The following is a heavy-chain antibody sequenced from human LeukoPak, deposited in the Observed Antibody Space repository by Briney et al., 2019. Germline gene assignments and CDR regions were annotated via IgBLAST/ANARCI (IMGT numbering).Heavy chain of an antibody. J-gene: IGHJ4*02. Sequence: ASVKVSCKASGYTFTGYCMHWVRQAPGQGLERMGWINPNSGGTNYAQKFQGRVTMTRDTSISTAYMELSRLRSDDTAVYYCARRKGDYGGNPIDYWGQGTLVTVSS. CDR3: ARRKGDYGGNPIDY. D-gene: IGHD4-23*01. CDR1: GYTFTGYC. CDR2: INPNSGGT. V-gene: IGHV1-2*02.